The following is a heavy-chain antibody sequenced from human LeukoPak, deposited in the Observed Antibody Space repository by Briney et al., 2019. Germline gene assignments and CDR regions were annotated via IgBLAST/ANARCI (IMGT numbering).Heavy chain of an antibody. CDR1: GYTFTSYD. Sequence: ASVKVSCKASGYTFTSYDINWVRQATGQGLEWMGWMNPNSGNTGYAQKFQGRVTITRNTSISTAYMELSSLRSEATAVYYCARGNVDTAMVDDFDYWGQGTLVTVSS. CDR3: ARGNVDTAMVDDFDY. CDR2: MNPNSGNT. V-gene: IGHV1-8*03. J-gene: IGHJ4*02. D-gene: IGHD5-18*01.